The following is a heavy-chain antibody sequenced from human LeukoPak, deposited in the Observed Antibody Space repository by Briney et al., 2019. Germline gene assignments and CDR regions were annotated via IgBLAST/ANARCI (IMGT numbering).Heavy chain of an antibody. D-gene: IGHD3-22*01. CDR1: GGSFSGYY. CDR2: INHSGST. V-gene: IGHV4-34*01. Sequence: SETLSLTCAVYGGSFSGYYWSWIRQPPGKGLEWIGEINHSGSTNYNPSLKSRVTISVDTSKNQFSLKLSSVTAADTAVYYCARVQGVITKRPAFDYWGQGTLVTASS. J-gene: IGHJ4*02. CDR3: ARVQGVITKRPAFDY.